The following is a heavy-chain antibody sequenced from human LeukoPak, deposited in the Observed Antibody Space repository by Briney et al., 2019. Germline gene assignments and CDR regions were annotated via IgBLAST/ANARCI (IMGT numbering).Heavy chain of an antibody. CDR2: ISNSGSTI. CDR1: GFTFSSYE. Sequence: PGGSLRLSCAASGFTFSSYEMNWVRQAPGKGLEWVSYISNSGSTIYYADSVKGRFTISRDNAKNSLYLQMNSLRAEDTAVYFCARNRPYFDYWGQRPLVTVSS. V-gene: IGHV3-48*03. J-gene: IGHJ4*02. CDR3: ARNRPYFDY.